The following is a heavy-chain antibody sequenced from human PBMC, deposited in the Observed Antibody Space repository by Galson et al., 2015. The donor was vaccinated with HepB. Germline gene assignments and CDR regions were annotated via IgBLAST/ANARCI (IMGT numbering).Heavy chain of an antibody. V-gene: IGHV4-59*01. J-gene: IGHJ4*02. Sequence: SETLSLTCTVSGGSISSYYWSWIRQPPGKGLEWIGYIYCSGSTNYNPSLKSRVTISVDTSKNQFSLKLSSVTAADTAVYYCARDQTGDFDYWGQGTLVTVSS. D-gene: IGHD7-27*01. CDR1: GGSISSYY. CDR3: ARDQTGDFDY. CDR2: IYCSGST.